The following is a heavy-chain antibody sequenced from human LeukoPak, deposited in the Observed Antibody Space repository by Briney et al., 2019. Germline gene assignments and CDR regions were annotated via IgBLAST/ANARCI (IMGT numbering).Heavy chain of an antibody. Sequence: PSETLSLTCTVSGDSMKSYYWTWIRQTPGKGLEWIGHIYYSGNINYNPSLKSRVTISLDTSKSQFSLKLSSVTAADTAVYHCARGGYSYVNYFDYWGQGTLVTVSS. CDR3: ARGGYSYVNYFDY. D-gene: IGHD5-18*01. CDR1: GDSMKSYY. J-gene: IGHJ4*02. CDR2: IYYSGNI. V-gene: IGHV4-59*01.